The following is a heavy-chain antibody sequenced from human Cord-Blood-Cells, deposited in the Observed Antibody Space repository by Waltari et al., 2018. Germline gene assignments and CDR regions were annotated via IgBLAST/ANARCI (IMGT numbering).Heavy chain of an antibody. CDR2: IYHSGGT. V-gene: IGHV4-4*02. Sequence: QVQLQESGPGLVKPSGTLSLTCAVSGGSISSSNWWSWVRQPPGKGLEWIGEIYHSGGTHYNPTLKSRVTISVDKSKSQFSLKLSSVTAADTAVYYCARSVHDYSNYFDYWGQGTLVTVSS. J-gene: IGHJ4*02. CDR1: GGSISSSNW. CDR3: ARSVHDYSNYFDY. D-gene: IGHD4-4*01.